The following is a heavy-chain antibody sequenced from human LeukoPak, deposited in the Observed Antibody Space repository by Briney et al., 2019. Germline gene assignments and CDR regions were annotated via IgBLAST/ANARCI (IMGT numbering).Heavy chain of an antibody. J-gene: IGHJ4*02. V-gene: IGHV3-15*01. CDR1: GFTFNNAW. D-gene: IGHD1-26*01. CDR2: IKSRSDGGTT. Sequence: GGSLRLSCAASGFTFNNAWMAWVRQAPGKGLEWVGHIKSRSDGGTTDYAAPVKGRFSISRDDSKNTLYLQMNSLKTEDTAVYYCARGPVGAHPFDYWGQGTLVTVSS. CDR3: ARGPVGAHPFDY.